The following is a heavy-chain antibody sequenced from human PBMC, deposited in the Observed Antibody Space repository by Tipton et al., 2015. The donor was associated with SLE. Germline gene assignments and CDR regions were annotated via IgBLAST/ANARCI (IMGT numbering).Heavy chain of an antibody. CDR1: GGSFSGYY. CDR3: ARVAAPRARWYFDL. V-gene: IGHV4-34*01. CDR2: INHSGST. J-gene: IGHJ2*01. Sequence: TLSLTCAVYGGSFSGYYWSWIRQPPGKGLEWIGEINHSGSTNYNPSLKSRVTISVDTSKNQFSLKLSSVTAADTAVYYCARVAAPRARWYFDLWGRGTLVTVSS. D-gene: IGHD2-15*01.